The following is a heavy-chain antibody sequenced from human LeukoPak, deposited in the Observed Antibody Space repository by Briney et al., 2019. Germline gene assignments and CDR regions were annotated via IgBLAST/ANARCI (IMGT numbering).Heavy chain of an antibody. J-gene: IGHJ4*02. CDR1: GFTFDDYG. V-gene: IGHV3-20*04. CDR2: INWNGGST. CDR3: ARELAVLMSDY. D-gene: IGHD2-15*01. Sequence: GGSLTLSCAASGFTFDDYGMSWLRQAPGKGLEWFSGINWNGGSTGYADSVKGRFTISRDNAKNSLYLQMNSLRAEDTALYYCARELAVLMSDYWGKGTLVTVSS.